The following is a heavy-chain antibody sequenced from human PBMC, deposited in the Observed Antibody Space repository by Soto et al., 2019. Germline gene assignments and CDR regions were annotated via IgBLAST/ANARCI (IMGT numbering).Heavy chain of an antibody. D-gene: IGHD5-12*01. CDR3: ARVGRIVATSTQTRGALSFDH. V-gene: IGHV1-18*01. J-gene: IGHJ5*02. CDR1: GYTFTSYG. CDR2: ISAYNGNT. Sequence: QVQLLQSGAEVKKPGASVKVSCKASGYTFTSYGISWVRQAPGQGLEWMGWISAYNGNTNYAQKLQGRVTMTTDTTRSAAYMERRSLRSDDTAVYYCARVGRIVATSTQTRGALSFDHWGQGTLVTVSS.